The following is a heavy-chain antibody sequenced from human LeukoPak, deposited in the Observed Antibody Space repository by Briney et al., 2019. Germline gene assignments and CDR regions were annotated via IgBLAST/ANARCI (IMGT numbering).Heavy chain of an antibody. J-gene: IGHJ5*02. V-gene: IGHV4-4*07. Sequence: PSETLSLTCTVSGGSISSYYWSWIRQPAGKGLEWIGRIYTSGSTDYNPSLKSRVTMSVDTSKNQFSLKLSSVTAADTAVYYCARGRYDYICGSYRNWCDPGGKGTRVTVSS. CDR2: IYTSGST. CDR3: ARGRYDYICGSYRNWCDP. D-gene: IGHD3-16*02. CDR1: GGSISSYY.